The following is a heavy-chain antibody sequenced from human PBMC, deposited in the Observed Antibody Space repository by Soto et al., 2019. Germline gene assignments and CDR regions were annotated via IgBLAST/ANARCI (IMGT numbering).Heavy chain of an antibody. D-gene: IGHD1-1*01. CDR2: ISAHNGNT. Sequence: QVHLVQSGAEVKKPGASVKISCKGSGYAFTTYGITWVRQAPGQGLEWMGWISAHNGNTNYAQKLQGRVTVTRDTSTSTAYMELRSLRSDDTAVYYCARGRYGDYWGQGALVTVSS. CDR1: GYAFTTYG. J-gene: IGHJ4*02. V-gene: IGHV1-18*01. CDR3: ARGRYGDY.